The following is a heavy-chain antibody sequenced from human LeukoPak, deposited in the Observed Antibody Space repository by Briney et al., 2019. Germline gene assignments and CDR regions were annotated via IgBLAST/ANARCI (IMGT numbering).Heavy chain of an antibody. D-gene: IGHD3-16*02. CDR1: GYTFTSYC. V-gene: IGHV1-46*01. CDR3: ARGRDYVWGSYRRTYYFDY. CDR2: INPSGGST. Sequence: ASVKVSCKASGYTFTSYCMHWVRQAPGQGLEWMGIINPSGGSTSYAQKFQGRVTMTRDTSTSTVYMELSSLTSEDTAVYYCARGRDYVWGSYRRTYYFDYWGQGTLVTVSS. J-gene: IGHJ4*02.